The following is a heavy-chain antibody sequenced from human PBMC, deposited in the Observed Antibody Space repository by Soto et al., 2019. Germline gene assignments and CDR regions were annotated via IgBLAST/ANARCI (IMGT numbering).Heavy chain of an antibody. D-gene: IGHD2-15*01. Sequence: PSETLSLTCAVYGGSFSGYYWSWIRQPPGKGLEWIGEINHSGSTNYNPSLKSRVTISVDTSKNQFSLKLSSVTAADTAVYYCARVRAVAARVGAFDIWAKGQWSPSPQ. CDR3: ARVRAVAARVGAFDI. V-gene: IGHV4-34*01. CDR2: INHSGST. CDR1: GGSFSGYY. J-gene: IGHJ3*02.